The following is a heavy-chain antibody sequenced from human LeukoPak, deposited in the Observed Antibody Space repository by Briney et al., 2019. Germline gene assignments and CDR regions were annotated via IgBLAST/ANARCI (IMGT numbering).Heavy chain of an antibody. V-gene: IGHV1-18*01. CDR2: ISAYNGNT. D-gene: IGHD3-9*01. J-gene: IGHJ6*02. CDR3: ARDSSPKYFDWLFPYSGMDV. Sequence: GASVKVSCKASGYTFTSYGISWVRQAPGQGLEWMGWISAYNGNTNYAQKLQGRVTMTTDTSTSTAYMELRSLRSDDTAVYYCARDSSPKYFDWLFPYSGMDVWGQGTTVTVSS. CDR1: GYTFTSYG.